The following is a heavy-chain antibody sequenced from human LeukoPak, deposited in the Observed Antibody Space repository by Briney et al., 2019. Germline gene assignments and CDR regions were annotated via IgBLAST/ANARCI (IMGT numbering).Heavy chain of an antibody. CDR2: IYYSGST. J-gene: IGHJ5*02. Sequence: SETLSLTCTVSGGSISSYYWGWIRQPPGKGLEWIGSIYYSGSTYYNPSLKSRVTISVDTSKNQLSLKLSSVTAADTAVYYCAAFTYYYDSSGYLPRLDPWGQGTLVTVSS. CDR3: AAFTYYYDSSGYLPRLDP. V-gene: IGHV4-39*01. CDR1: GGSISSYY. D-gene: IGHD3-22*01.